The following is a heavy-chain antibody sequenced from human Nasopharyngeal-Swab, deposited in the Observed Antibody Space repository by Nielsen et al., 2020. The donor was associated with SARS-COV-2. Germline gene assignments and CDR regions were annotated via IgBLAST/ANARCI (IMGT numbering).Heavy chain of an antibody. Sequence: ASVKVSCKASGYTFTSYYMHWVRQVPGQGLEWMGIINPSGGSTSYAQKFQGRVTMTRDTSTSTVYMELSSLRSEDTAVYYCARDQDQLYYDFWSGYYSSDGGSYGMDVWGQGTTVTVSS. CDR2: INPSGGST. V-gene: IGHV1-46*01. J-gene: IGHJ6*02. CDR1: GYTFTSYY. CDR3: ARDQDQLYYDFWSGYYSSDGGSYGMDV. D-gene: IGHD3-3*01.